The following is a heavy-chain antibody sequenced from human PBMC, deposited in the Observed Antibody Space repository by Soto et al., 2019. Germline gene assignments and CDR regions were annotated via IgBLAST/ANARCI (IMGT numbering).Heavy chain of an antibody. V-gene: IGHV1-69*04. Sequence: GASVKVSCKASGYTFTSYCISCVRHAPGQGLEWMGRIIPILGIANYAQKFQGRVAITADKSTSTAYMELSSLRSEDTAVYYCARDWEVGGYYYYGMDVWGQGTTVTVSS. J-gene: IGHJ6*02. CDR1: GYTFTSYC. CDR3: ARDWEVGGYYYYGMDV. D-gene: IGHD1-26*01. CDR2: IIPILGIA.